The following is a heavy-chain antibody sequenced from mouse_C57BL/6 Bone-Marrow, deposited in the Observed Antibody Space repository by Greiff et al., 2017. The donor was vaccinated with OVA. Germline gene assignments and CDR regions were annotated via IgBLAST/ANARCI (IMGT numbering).Heavy chain of an antibody. J-gene: IGHJ4*01. CDR2: SRNKANDYTT. D-gene: IGHD2-1*01. V-gene: IGHV7-1*01. Sequence: EVKVVESGGGLVQSGRSLRLSCATSGFTFSDFYMAWVRQAPGKGLEWIAASRNKANDYTTEYSASVKGRFIVSRDTSQSNLYLQMNALRAEDADCSDCARDRYGNYDYYAMGYWGQGTSVTVSA. CDR3: ARDRYGNYDYYAMGY. CDR1: GFTFSDFY.